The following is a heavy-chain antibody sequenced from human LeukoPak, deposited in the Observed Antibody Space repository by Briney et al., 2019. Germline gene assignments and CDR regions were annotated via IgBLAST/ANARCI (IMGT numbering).Heavy chain of an antibody. V-gene: IGHV1-18*01. CDR2: ISAYNGNT. CDR3: ARDRLSIVGATYHY. J-gene: IGHJ4*02. CDR1: GYTFTSYG. D-gene: IGHD1-26*01. Sequence: ASVKVSCKASGYTFTSYGISWVRQAPGQGLEWMGRISAYNGNTNYAQKLQGRVTMTTDTSTSTAYMELRSLRSDDTAVYYCARDRLSIVGATYHYWGQGTLVTVSS.